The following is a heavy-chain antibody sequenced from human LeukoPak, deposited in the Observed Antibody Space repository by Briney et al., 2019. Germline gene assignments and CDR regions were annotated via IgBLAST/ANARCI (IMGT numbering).Heavy chain of an antibody. V-gene: IGHV3-7*01. J-gene: IGHJ4*02. CDR1: GFTFSSFW. CDR3: ARDGGVSGYDLLDY. D-gene: IGHD5-12*01. Sequence: GGSLRLSCAASGFTFSSFWMTWVRQAPGKGLEWVANINQDGSEKYYVDSVKGRFTISRVNAKNSVYLQMNSLRAEDTAVYYCARDGGVSGYDLLDYWGQGTLVTVSS. CDR2: INQDGSEK.